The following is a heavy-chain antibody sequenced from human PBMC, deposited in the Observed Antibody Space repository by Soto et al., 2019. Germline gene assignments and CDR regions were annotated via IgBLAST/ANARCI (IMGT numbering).Heavy chain of an antibody. Sequence: QLQLQESGSGLVKPSQTLSLTCAVSGGSISSGGYSWSWIRQPPGKGLEWIGYIYHSGSTYYNPSLKSRVTISVDRSKNQFSLKLSSVTAADTAVYYCARGPIEGDYAGLANYYYYYGMDVWGQGTTVTVSS. D-gene: IGHD4-17*01. CDR2: IYHSGST. J-gene: IGHJ6*02. CDR3: ARGPIEGDYAGLANYYYYYGMDV. CDR1: GGSISSGGYS. V-gene: IGHV4-30-2*01.